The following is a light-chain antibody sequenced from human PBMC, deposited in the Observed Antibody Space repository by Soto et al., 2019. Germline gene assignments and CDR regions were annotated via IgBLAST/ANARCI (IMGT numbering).Light chain of an antibody. J-gene: IGKJ4*01. V-gene: IGKV1-5*01. Sequence: DIQMTQSPSTLSASVGDRVTITCRASQSVRSWLAWYQQKPGKAPKFLVYDASTLESGVPSRFSGSGSGTEFTLTISSLQPDDFATYYCQQYDDYPLTFGGGTKVEI. CDR1: QSVRSW. CDR3: QQYDDYPLT. CDR2: DAS.